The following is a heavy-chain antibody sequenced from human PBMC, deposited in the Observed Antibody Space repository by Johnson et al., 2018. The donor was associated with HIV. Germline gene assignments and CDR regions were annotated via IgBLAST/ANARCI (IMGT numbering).Heavy chain of an antibody. D-gene: IGHD5-18*01. J-gene: IGHJ3*02. V-gene: IGHV3-15*01. CDR1: GFTFSNAW. Sequence: VQLVESGGGLVKPGGSLRLSCAASGFTFSNAWMSWVRQAPGKGLEWVDRIKSKTDGGTTDYAAPVKGRFTISRDDSKNTLYLQMNSLKTEDTAVYYCQDGGGYSCGWGDEAFDIWGQGTMVTVSS. CDR2: IKSKTDGGTT. CDR3: QDGGGYSCGWGDEAFDI.